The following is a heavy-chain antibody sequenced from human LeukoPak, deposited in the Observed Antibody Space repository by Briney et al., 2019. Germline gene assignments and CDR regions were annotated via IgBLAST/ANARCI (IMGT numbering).Heavy chain of an antibody. Sequence: SETLSLTCTVSGGSVSSGSYYWSWIRQPPGKGLEWIGYIYYSVSTNYNPSLKSRVTISVDTSKNQFSLKLSSVTAADTAVYYCARDYYDSSGFGPPGPHWFDPWGQGTLVTVSS. D-gene: IGHD3-22*01. CDR3: ARDYYDSSGFGPPGPHWFDP. CDR1: GGSVSSGSYY. J-gene: IGHJ5*02. V-gene: IGHV4-61*01. CDR2: IYYSVST.